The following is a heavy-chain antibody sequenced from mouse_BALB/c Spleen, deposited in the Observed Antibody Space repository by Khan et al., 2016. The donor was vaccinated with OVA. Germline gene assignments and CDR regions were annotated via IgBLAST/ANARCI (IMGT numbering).Heavy chain of an antibody. CDR2: ILPGSGST. Sequence: QVQLQQSGAELMKPGASVKISCKATGYTFSGYWIEWVKQRPGHGLEWIGEILPGSGSTNYNEKFKGKATFTADTSSNTAYMQVSSLTSEDSSGYYCARYGNHCDGDVWGAGTTVTVAS. D-gene: IGHD2-1*01. J-gene: IGHJ1*01. CDR3: ARYGNHCDGDV. CDR1: GYTFSGYW. V-gene: IGHV1-9*01.